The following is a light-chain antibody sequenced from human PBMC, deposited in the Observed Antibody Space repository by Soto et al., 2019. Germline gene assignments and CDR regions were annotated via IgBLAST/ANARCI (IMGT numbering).Light chain of an antibody. CDR3: EQYRRSAIS. CDR1: HSVSSSY. J-gene: IGKJ5*01. CDR2: GAY. V-gene: IGKV3-20*01. Sequence: ETVWTGNQGTIDLSTEKRANVSCRVSHSVSSSYLAWYQQTPGQAPRLLIYGAYSRATGIPDRFSGSRSETDFALTIRRLQSEDFAVYYYEQYRRSAISFGQGTRLEIK.